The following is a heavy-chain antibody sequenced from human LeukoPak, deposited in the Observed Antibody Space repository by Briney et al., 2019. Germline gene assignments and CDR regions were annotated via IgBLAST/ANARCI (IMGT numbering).Heavy chain of an antibody. CDR2: ISYDGSNK. CDR3: ARDVAGDYYFDY. J-gene: IGHJ4*02. CDR1: GFTFSSYA. V-gene: IGHV3-30-3*01. D-gene: IGHD4-17*01. Sequence: PGGSLRLSCAASGFTFSSYAMHWVRQAPGKGLEWVAVISYDGSNKYYAGSVKGRFTISRDNSKNTLYLQMNSLRAEDTAVYYCARDVAGDYYFDYWGQGTLVTVSS.